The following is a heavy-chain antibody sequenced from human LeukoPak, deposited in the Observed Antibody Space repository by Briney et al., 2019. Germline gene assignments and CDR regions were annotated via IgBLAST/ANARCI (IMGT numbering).Heavy chain of an antibody. Sequence: ASVKVSCKASGYTFTGYYMQWLRQAPGQGLEWMGRINPNSGGTHYVQKFQGRDTMTRDTSINTAYMYLSRLRSRATAAYFSARPRRATVSPLGYWGQGTLVTVSS. J-gene: IGHJ4*02. CDR2: INPNSGGT. CDR3: ARPRRATVSPLGY. V-gene: IGHV1-2*06. D-gene: IGHD4-17*01. CDR1: GYTFTGYY.